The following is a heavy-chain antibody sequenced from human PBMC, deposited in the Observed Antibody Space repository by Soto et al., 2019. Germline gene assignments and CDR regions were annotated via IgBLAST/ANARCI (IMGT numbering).Heavy chain of an antibody. V-gene: IGHV3-23*01. J-gene: IGHJ4*02. CDR3: AKDSTSITMIVVDSSFDC. CDR1: GFTFSSYA. Sequence: EVQLLESGGGLVQPGGSLRLSCAASGFTFSSYAMSWVRQAPGKGLEWVSAISGSGGSTYYADSVKGRFTISRDNSKNTLYMQMNSLRAEDTAVYYCAKDSTSITMIVVDSSFDCWGQGTLVTVSS. D-gene: IGHD3-22*01. CDR2: ISGSGGST.